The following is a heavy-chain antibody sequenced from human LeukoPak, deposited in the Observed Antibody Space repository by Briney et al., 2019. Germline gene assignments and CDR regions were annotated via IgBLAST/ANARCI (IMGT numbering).Heavy chain of an antibody. D-gene: IGHD3-10*01. CDR3: ARDLRGWVGESSLDF. V-gene: IGHV3-74*01. Sequence: GGSLRLSCEASGFSFSSYGMHWVRQAPAKGLVWVSRILSDGDTANYADFVKGRFTISRDNAKNTLYLQMNSLRADDTALYYCARDLRGWVGESSLDFWGQGTLVTVSS. J-gene: IGHJ4*02. CDR1: GFSFSSYG. CDR2: ILSDGDTA.